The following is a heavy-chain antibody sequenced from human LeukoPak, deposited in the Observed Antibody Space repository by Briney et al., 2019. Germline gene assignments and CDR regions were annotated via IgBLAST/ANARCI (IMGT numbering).Heavy chain of an antibody. J-gene: IGHJ3*02. V-gene: IGHV4-38-2*02. CDR3: ARGPYSYDSSGAFDI. D-gene: IGHD3-22*01. CDR2: LYDSGSS. CDR1: GYSISRAYS. Sequence: SETLSLTCSVSGYSISRAYSWGWVRQPPGKGLEWIGSLYDSGSSYYNPSLKSRVTISVDTSKNQFSLKLSSVTAADTAVYFCARGPYSYDSSGAFDIWGQGTTVTVSS.